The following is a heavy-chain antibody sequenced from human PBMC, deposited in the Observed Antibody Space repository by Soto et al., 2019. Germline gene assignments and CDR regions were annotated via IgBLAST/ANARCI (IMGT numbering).Heavy chain of an antibody. CDR3: TTIYPYDRAPS. J-gene: IGHJ5*02. Sequence: GGSLRLSCVDSGFTFNKAWMNWVRQAPGKGLEWVGRIRSKSDGGTTEYAATVKGRFTISRDDSKNTVYLQVNSLKTEDTAVYYCTTIYPYDRAPSWGQGTLVTVSS. CDR1: GFTFNKAW. D-gene: IGHD3-22*01. V-gene: IGHV3-15*07. CDR2: IRSKSDGGTT.